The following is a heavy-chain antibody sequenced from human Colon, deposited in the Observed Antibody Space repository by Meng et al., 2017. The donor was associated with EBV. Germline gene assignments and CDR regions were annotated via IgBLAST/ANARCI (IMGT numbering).Heavy chain of an antibody. D-gene: IGHD3-10*01. V-gene: IGHV4-34*02. J-gene: IGHJ5*02. CDR2: INHSGST. CDR1: GGSFSGYY. Sequence: QVQVQQWGEGLLKPSENLSLTCAVYGGSFSGYYWTWIRQPPGKGLEWIGEINHSGSTNYNPSLKSRVTISVDTSKNQFSLKLSSVTAADTAVYYCARGLAWFRELLSINWFDPWGQGTLVTVSS. CDR3: ARGLAWFRELLSINWFDP.